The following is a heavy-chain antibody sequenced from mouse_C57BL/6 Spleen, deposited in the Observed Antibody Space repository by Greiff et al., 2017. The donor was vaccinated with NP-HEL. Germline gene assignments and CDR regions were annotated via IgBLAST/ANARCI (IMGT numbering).Heavy chain of an antibody. Sequence: VQLQESGAELVKPGASVKISCKASGYAFSSYWMNWVKQRPGKGLEWIGQIYPGDGDTNYNGKFKGKATLTADKSSSTAYMQLSSLTSEDSAVYFCARDTTGLRFAYWGQGTLVTVSA. CDR1: GYAFSSYW. CDR3: ARDTTGLRFAY. D-gene: IGHD2-14*01. CDR2: IYPGDGDT. J-gene: IGHJ3*01. V-gene: IGHV1-80*01.